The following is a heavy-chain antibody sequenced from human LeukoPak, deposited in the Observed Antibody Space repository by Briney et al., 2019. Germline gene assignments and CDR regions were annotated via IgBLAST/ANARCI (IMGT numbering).Heavy chain of an antibody. J-gene: IGHJ3*02. CDR2: IIPILGIA. D-gene: IGHD3-10*01. V-gene: IGHV1-69*04. Sequence: SVKVSCKASGGAFSSYAISWVRQAPGQGLEWMGRIIPILGIANYAQKFQGRVTITADKSTGTAYMELSSLRSEDTAVYYCARDLDCYGSGSFFNIWGQGTMVTVSS. CDR1: GGAFSSYA. CDR3: ARDLDCYGSGSFFNI.